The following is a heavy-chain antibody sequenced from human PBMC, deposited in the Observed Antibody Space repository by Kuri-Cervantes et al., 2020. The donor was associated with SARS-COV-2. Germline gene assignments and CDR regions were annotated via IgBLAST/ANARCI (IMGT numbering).Heavy chain of an antibody. Sequence: GSLRLSCTVSGGSISSGSYYWSWIRQPAGKGLEWIGYIYTSGSTNYNPSLKSRVTISVDTSKNQFSLKLSSVTAADTAVYYCARDRLQPTWGSSFWYFDLWGRGTLVTVSS. CDR3: ARDRLQPTWGSSFWYFDL. D-gene: IGHD7-27*01. CDR1: GGSISSGSYY. CDR2: IYTSGST. V-gene: IGHV4-61*10. J-gene: IGHJ2*01.